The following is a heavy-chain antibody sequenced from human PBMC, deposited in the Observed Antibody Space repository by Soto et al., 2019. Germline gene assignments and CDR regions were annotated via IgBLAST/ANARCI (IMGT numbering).Heavy chain of an antibody. CDR2: IYPNNGAT. CDR1: GYSFTGYY. J-gene: IGHJ4*02. V-gene: IGHV1-2*02. CDR3: ASLQTSGWYGVH. D-gene: IGHD6-19*01. Sequence: ASEKLSFKASGYSFTGYYIRWVRLAPGQGLEWMGWIYPNNGATNSAQKFQGRLTMTRDTSSTTAYMEMTSLRSDDTAIYYCASLQTSGWYGVHWGQGTLVTVSS.